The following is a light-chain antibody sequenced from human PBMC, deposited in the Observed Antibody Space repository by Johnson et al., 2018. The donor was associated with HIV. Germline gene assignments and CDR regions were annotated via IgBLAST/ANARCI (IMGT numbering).Light chain of an antibody. V-gene: IGLV1-51*02. CDR3: GTWDSSLSGYV. CDR1: SSNIGNNY. J-gene: IGLJ1*01. CDR2: ENN. Sequence: QSVLTQPPSVSAAPGQKVTISCSGSSSNIGNNYVSWYQQLPGTAPKLLIYENNRRPSGIPDRFSGSKSRTSATLAITGLQTGYGADYFCGTWDSSLSGYVVGTGTMVTVL.